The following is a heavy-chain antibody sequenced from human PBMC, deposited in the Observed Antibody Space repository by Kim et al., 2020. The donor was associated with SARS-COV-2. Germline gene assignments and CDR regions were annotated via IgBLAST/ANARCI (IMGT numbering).Heavy chain of an antibody. CDR2: IYPDDSDT. J-gene: IGHJ4*02. CDR1: GYSFTSYW. D-gene: IGHD4-17*01. Sequence: GESLKISCKGSGYSFTSYWIAWVRQMPGKGLEWMGIIYPDDSDTRYSPSFQGQVTISADKSISTAYLQWNSLKASDTAMYYCARVAGFYGDYVRYFDYWGQGTLVTVSS. CDR3: ARVAGFYGDYVRYFDY. V-gene: IGHV5-51*01.